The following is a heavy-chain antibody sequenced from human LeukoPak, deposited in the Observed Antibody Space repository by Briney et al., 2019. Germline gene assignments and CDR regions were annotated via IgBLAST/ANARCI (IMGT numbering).Heavy chain of an antibody. CDR2: ISYDGSNK. D-gene: IGHD3-3*01. J-gene: IGHJ1*01. Sequence: SGGSLRLSCAASGFTFSSYAMHWVRQAPGKGLEWVAAISYDGSNKYYADSVKGRFTISRDNSKNTLYLQMNSLRAEDTAVYYCARGDWSGYYNNPGAEYFQHWGQGTLVTVSS. V-gene: IGHV3-30-3*01. CDR1: GFTFSSYA. CDR3: ARGDWSGYYNNPGAEYFQH.